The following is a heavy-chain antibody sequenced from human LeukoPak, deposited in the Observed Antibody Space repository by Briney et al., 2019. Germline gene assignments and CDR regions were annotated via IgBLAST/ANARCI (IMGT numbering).Heavy chain of an antibody. CDR2: IYYSGST. J-gene: IGHJ1*01. CDR3: ARSDKAPYYYDSSGYSGSGYFQH. V-gene: IGHV4-59*01. Sequence: PSETLSLTCTVSGGSISSYYWSWIRQPPGKGLEWIGYIYYSGSTNYNPSLKSRVTISVDTSKNQFSLKLSSVTAADTAVYYCARSDKAPYYYDSSGYSGSGYFQHWGQGTLVTVSS. CDR1: GGSISSYY. D-gene: IGHD3-22*01.